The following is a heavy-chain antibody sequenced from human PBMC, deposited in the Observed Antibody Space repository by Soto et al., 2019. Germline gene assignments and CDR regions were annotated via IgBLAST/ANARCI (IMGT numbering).Heavy chain of an antibody. CDR3: ARESIMVERRKGVYGMDV. CDR2: ISAYNGNT. CDR1: GYTFTSYD. J-gene: IGHJ6*02. D-gene: IGHD1-1*01. Sequence: QVQLVQSGAEVKKPGASVKVSCKASGYTFTSYDISWVRQAPGQGLEWMGWISAYNGNTNYAQKLQGRVTMTTDTSTSTAYMELRSLRSDDTAVYYCARESIMVERRKGVYGMDVWGQGTTVTVSS. V-gene: IGHV1-18*04.